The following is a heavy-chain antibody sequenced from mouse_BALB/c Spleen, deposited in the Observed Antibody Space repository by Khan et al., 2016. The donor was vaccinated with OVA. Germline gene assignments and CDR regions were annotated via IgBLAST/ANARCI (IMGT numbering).Heavy chain of an antibody. CDR1: GFTFSSYS. Sequence: EVELVESGGDLVKPGGSLKLTCAASGFTFSSYSMSWVRQTPDKRLEWVASISSGGDYTYYPDSVKGRFTISRDNAKNTLYLQMNDLKSEDTAMYYCASNLSGSFAYWGQGTLVTVSA. V-gene: IGHV5-6*01. CDR2: ISSGGDYT. D-gene: IGHD1-3*01. CDR3: ASNLSGSFAY. J-gene: IGHJ3*01.